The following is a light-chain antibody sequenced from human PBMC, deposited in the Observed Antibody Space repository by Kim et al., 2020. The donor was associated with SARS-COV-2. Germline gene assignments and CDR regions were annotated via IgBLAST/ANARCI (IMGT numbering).Light chain of an antibody. V-gene: IGLV2-14*03. Sequence: PGPSITISCTGTSRDVGGYNYVSWYQQHPGKAPKLMIYDVSNRPSGVSNRFSGSKSGNTASLTISGLQAEDEADYYCSSYTSSSTVFGTGTKVTVL. CDR2: DVS. CDR3: SSYTSSSTV. J-gene: IGLJ1*01. CDR1: SRDVGGYNY.